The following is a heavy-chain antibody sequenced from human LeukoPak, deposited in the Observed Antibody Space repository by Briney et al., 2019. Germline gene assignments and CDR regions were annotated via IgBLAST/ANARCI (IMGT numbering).Heavy chain of an antibody. CDR3: AKDRFMIQTNYFDY. CDR1: GFTFDNYA. D-gene: IGHD3-16*01. CDR2: ISWDGGST. Sequence: GGSLRLSXAASGFTFDNYAMHWVRQAPGKGLEWVSLISWDGGSTYYADSVKGRFTISRDNSKNSLYLQMNSLRAEDTALYYCAKDRFMIQTNYFDYWGQGTLVTVSS. J-gene: IGHJ4*02. V-gene: IGHV3-43D*03.